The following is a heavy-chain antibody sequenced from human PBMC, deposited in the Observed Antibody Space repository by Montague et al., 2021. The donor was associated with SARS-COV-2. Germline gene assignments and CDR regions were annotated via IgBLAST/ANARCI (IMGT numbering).Heavy chain of an antibody. D-gene: IGHD3-22*01. CDR3: ARYYERSLDV. J-gene: IGHJ6*02. V-gene: IGHV4-59*08. CDR1: GDSITDDD. CDR2: IFKNGKT. Sequence: SETLSLTCTVSGDSITDDDRSWIRQPPGKGLEWIVNIFKNGKTXXXPSRRSRVITSVDTSKSQFSLKVTSVTAADTAVYYCARYYERSLDVWGQGATVTVSS.